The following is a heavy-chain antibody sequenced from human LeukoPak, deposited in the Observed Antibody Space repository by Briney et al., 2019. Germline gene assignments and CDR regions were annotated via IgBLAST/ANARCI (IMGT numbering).Heavy chain of an antibody. V-gene: IGHV4-30-4*01. CDR2: IYYSGST. CDR3: ARAVEMATIYFDY. Sequence: SETLSLTCAVYGGSFSGYYWSWIRQPPGKGLEWIGYIYYSGSTYYNPTLKSRVTMSVDTSKNQFSLKLSSVTAADTAVYYCARAVEMATIYFDYWGQGTLVTVSS. D-gene: IGHD5-24*01. J-gene: IGHJ4*02. CDR1: GGSFSGYY.